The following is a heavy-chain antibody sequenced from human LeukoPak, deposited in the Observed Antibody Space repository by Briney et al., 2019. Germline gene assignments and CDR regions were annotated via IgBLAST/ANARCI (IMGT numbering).Heavy chain of an antibody. J-gene: IGHJ3*02. Sequence: SQTLSLTCTVSGGSISSGDYYWSWIRQPPGKGLEWIGYIYYSGSTNYNPSLKSRVTISVDTSKNQFSLKLSSVTAADTAVYYCARAPPGMGGWNDAFDIWGQGTMVTVSS. CDR2: IYYSGST. CDR1: GGSISSGDYY. V-gene: IGHV4-61*08. CDR3: ARAPPGMGGWNDAFDI. D-gene: IGHD6-19*01.